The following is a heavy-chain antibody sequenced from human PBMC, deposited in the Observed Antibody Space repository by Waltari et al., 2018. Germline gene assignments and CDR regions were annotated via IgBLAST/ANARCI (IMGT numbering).Heavy chain of an antibody. CDR1: GFSTDYW. CDR3: TTNPGY. V-gene: IGHV3-74*03. Sequence: EVQLVESGGGLVQPGGSLSLSCAASGFSTDYWLDWVRQAPGKGLVWVSRMKTDGTSITYADSVKGRFTISRDSAKNTYYLQMNGLRAEDTAVYYCTTNPGYWGQGTLVTVSS. J-gene: IGHJ4*02. CDR2: MKTDGTSI.